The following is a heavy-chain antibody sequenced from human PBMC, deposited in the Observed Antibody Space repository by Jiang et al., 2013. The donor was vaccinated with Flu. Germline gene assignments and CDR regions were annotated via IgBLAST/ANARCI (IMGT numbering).Heavy chain of an antibody. CDR3: ARDRPGVVGALFDY. D-gene: IGHD1-26*01. J-gene: IGHJ4*02. Sequence: SGAEVKKPGSSVKVSCKASGGTFSSYAISWVRQAPGQGLEWMGRIIPILGIANYAQKFQGRVTITADKSTSTAYMELSSLRSEDTAVYYCARDRPGVVGALFDYWGQGTLVTVSS. CDR1: GGTFSSYA. CDR2: IIPILGIA. V-gene: IGHV1-69*04.